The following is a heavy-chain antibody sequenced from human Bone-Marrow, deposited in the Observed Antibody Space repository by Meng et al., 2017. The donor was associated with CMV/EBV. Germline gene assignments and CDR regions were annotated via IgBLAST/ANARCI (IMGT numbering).Heavy chain of an antibody. CDR2: INPNSGGT. CDR1: GYTFTGYY. CDR3: ARDSNSQLLAPFDP. J-gene: IGHJ5*02. V-gene: IGHV1-2*02. D-gene: IGHD5-18*01. Sequence: ASVKVSCEASGYTFTGYYMHWVRQAPGQGLEWMGWINPNSGGTNYAQKFQGRVTMTRDTSISTAYMELSRLRSDDTAVYYCARDSNSQLLAPFDPWGQGTLVTVSS.